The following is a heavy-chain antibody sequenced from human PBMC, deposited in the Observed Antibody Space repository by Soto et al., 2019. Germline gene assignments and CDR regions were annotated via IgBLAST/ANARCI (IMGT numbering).Heavy chain of an antibody. Sequence: WGSLRLSCASSVFTFISYSMNWVRQAPGKGVEWVSYISSSSSTIYYADSVKGRFTISRDNAKNSLYLQMNSLRDEDTAVYYCARDHRDGYNLRFDYWGQGPMVTVYS. CDR1: VFTFISYS. CDR3: ARDHRDGYNLRFDY. D-gene: IGHD5-12*01. CDR2: ISSSSSTI. V-gene: IGHV3-48*02. J-gene: IGHJ4*02.